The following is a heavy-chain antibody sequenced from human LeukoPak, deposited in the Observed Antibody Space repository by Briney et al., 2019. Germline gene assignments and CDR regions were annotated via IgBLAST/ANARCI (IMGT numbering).Heavy chain of an antibody. V-gene: IGHV1-2*02. J-gene: IGHJ4*03. CDR2: INPNSGGT. CDR1: GYTFSDYY. D-gene: IGHD3-10*01. CDR3: ARVRNRWFGEFSH. Sequence: ASVTVSCKASGYTFSDYYMHWVRQAPGQGLEWMGWINPNSGGTNYAQKFQGRVTMTRDTSISTAYMELSTLRSDDTAVYFCARVRNRWFGEFSHWGQGTLVIVSS.